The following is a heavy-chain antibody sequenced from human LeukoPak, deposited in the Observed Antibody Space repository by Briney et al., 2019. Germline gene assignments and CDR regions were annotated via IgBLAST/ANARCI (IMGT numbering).Heavy chain of an antibody. D-gene: IGHD3-3*01. CDR1: GYTFTSYD. Sequence: ASVKVSCKASGYTFTSYDINWVRQATGQGLEWMGWINPDSGGTNYAQKFQGRVTMTRDTSISTAYMELSRLRSDDTAVYYCARGITIFGVVTKYYFDYWGQGTLVTVSS. CDR2: INPDSGGT. J-gene: IGHJ4*02. V-gene: IGHV1-2*02. CDR3: ARGITIFGVVTKYYFDY.